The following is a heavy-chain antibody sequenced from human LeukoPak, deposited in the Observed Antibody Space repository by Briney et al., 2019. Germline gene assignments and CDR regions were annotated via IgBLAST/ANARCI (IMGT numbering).Heavy chain of an antibody. Sequence: SETLSLTCTVSGGSISSSSYHWGWIRQPPGKGLEWIGSIYYSGSTYYNPSLKSRVTISVDTSKNQFSLKLSSVTAADTAVYYCARDRLGELPFDYWGQGTLVTVSS. V-gene: IGHV4-39*07. CDR2: IYYSGST. D-gene: IGHD1-26*01. CDR3: ARDRLGELPFDY. J-gene: IGHJ4*02. CDR1: GGSISSSSYH.